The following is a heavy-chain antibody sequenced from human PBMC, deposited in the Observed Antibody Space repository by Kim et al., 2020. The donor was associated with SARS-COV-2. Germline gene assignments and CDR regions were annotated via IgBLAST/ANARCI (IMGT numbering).Heavy chain of an antibody. CDR2: IKQDGSER. J-gene: IGHJ4*02. CDR1: GFTFTTYW. V-gene: IGHV3-7*01. Sequence: GGSLRLSCVASGFTFTTYWMTWVRQAPGKGLEWVANIKQDGSERYYVDSVKGRFTISRDNAKNSLYLQMNGLRAEDTAVYYCARVLCQDGGSCCYGEHGFDYWGQGTLVTVSS. D-gene: IGHD2-15*01. CDR3: ARVLCQDGGSCCYGEHGFDY.